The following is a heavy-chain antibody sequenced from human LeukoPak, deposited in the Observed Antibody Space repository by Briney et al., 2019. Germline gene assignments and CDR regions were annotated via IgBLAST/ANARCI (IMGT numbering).Heavy chain of an antibody. CDR1: GFTYDDYG. D-gene: IGHD3-22*01. CDR3: ARDAVWYYYDSSGYDHLDY. V-gene: IGHV3-20*04. CDR2: INWNGGGT. Sequence: SEGSLTLSCAASGFTYDDYGMIWVRPAPGKGLEWVSGINWNGGGTGYEDSVKGRFTISRDNAKNSLYLQMSSLRGEDTAVYYCARDAVWYYYDSSGYDHLDYWGQGTLVTVSS. J-gene: IGHJ4*02.